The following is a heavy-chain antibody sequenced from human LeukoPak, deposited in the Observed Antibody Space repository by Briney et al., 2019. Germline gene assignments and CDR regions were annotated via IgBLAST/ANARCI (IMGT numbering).Heavy chain of an antibody. V-gene: IGHV3-30*18. CDR2: ISYDGSNK. CDR3: AKVFSWELLGLRNAFDI. CDR1: GFTFSSYG. Sequence: GRSLRLSCAASGFTFSSYGMHWVRQAPGKGLEWVAVISYDGSNKYYADSVKGRFTISRDNSKNTLYLQMNSLRAEDTAVYYCAKVFSWELLGLRNAFDIWGQGTMVTVSS. D-gene: IGHD1-26*01. J-gene: IGHJ3*02.